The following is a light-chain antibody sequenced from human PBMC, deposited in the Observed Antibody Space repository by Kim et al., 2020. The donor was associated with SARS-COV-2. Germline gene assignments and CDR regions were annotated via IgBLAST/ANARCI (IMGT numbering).Light chain of an antibody. V-gene: IGKV3-11*01. CDR1: ESVSSY. CDR3: QQRSNWPLT. Sequence: WSPGERATLSCRASESVSSYLAWYQQKPGQAPRHLIYDASNRATGIPARFSGSGSGTDFTLTIRSLEPEDFAVYYCQQRSNWPLTFGGGTKVDIK. CDR2: DAS. J-gene: IGKJ4*01.